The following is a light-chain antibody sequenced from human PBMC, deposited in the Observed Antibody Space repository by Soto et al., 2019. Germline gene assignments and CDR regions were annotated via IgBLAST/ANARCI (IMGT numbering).Light chain of an antibody. CDR1: SSDVGAYRH. J-gene: IGLJ1*01. CDR2: EVH. CDR3: NSYTGTSNV. Sequence: QSVLTQPPSASGSLGQSVTISCTGTSSDVGAYRHVSWYQQHPGRAPKLIVYEVHERPSGVPARFSGSKSGNTASLTISGLQAEDEADYYCNSYTGTSNVFGTGTKVTVL. V-gene: IGLV2-8*01.